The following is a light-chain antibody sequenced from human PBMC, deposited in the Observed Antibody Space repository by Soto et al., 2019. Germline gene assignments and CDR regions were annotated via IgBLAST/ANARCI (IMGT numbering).Light chain of an antibody. CDR2: DAS. CDR3: QQYGSSPPYT. J-gene: IGKJ2*01. CDR1: QSVSNSY. V-gene: IGKV3D-20*01. Sequence: EIVLTQSPATLSLSPGERATFSCGASQSVSNSYLAWYQQKPGLAPRLLIYDASSRATGIPDRFSGSGSGTDFTLTISRLAPEDFAVYYCQQYGSSPPYTFGQGTKLEIK.